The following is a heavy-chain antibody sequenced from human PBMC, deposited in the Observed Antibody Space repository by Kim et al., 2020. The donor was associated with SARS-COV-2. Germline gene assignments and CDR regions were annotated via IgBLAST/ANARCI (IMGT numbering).Heavy chain of an antibody. CDR3: ARDVSSWEVLVYYYYGMDV. D-gene: IGHD2-15*01. V-gene: IGHV3-33*01. CDR2: IWYDGSNK. J-gene: IGHJ6*02. Sequence: GGSLRLSCEASGFTFSSYGMHWVRQAPGKGLEWVAVIWYDGSNKYYADSVKGRFTISRDNSKNTLYLQMNSLRAEDTAVYYCARDVSSWEVLVYYYYGMDVWGQGTTVTVSS. CDR1: GFTFSSYG.